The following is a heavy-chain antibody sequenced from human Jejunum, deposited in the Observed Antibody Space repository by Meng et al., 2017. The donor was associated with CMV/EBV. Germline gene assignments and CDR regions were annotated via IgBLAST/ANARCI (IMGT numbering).Heavy chain of an antibody. V-gene: IGHV3-53*01. CDR3: VVGHDSRKVAY. CDR1: GVGVGISH. CDR2: ICSGDAT. D-gene: IGHD2-15*01. J-gene: IGHJ4*02. Sequence: CEVSGVGVGISHMNWVRQAPGKGLEWVSVICSGDATHYAYSVKGRFIISRDNSMNTLYLQMDSLRAEDTAVYYCVVGHDSRKVAYWGQGTLVTVSS.